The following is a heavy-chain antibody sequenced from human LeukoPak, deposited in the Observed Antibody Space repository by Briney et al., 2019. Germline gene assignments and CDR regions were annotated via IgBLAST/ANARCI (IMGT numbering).Heavy chain of an antibody. J-gene: IGHJ4*02. CDR3: ARPRYCSTTSCFFDY. V-gene: IGHV3-74*03. CDR1: GFTFSTYW. CDR2: ISSDGIIT. D-gene: IGHD2-2*01. Sequence: QTGGSLRLSCAASGFTFSTYWMHWARQAPGKGLVWVSRISSDGIITTYADSVKGRFTISRDNAKNTLYLQMNSLRADDTAVYYCARPRYCSTTSCFFDYWGQGTLVTVSS.